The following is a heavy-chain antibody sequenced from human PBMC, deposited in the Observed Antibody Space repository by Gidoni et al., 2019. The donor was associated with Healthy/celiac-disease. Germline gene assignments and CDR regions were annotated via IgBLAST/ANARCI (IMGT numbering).Heavy chain of an antibody. CDR3: ARGSNPIAARQGYNWFDP. CDR1: GGSISRGDSY. J-gene: IGHJ5*02. CDR2: IYYSGST. V-gene: IGHV4-30-4*01. Sequence: QVQLQESGPGLVKPSQTLSLTCTVSGGSISRGDSYWSWLRQPPGKGLEWIGSIYYSGSTYYNPSLKSRVTISVDTSKNQFSLKLSSVTAADTAVYYCARGSNPIAARQGYNWFDPWGQGTLVTVSS. D-gene: IGHD6-6*01.